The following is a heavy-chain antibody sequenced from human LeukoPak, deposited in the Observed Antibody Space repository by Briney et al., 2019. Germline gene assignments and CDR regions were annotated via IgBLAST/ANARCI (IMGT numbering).Heavy chain of an antibody. J-gene: IGHJ6*03. D-gene: IGHD6-19*01. V-gene: IGHV4-34*01. CDR2: INHSGST. CDR3: ARVFSGYYYYYMAV. CDR1: GGSFSGYY. Sequence: SETLSLTCAVYGGSFSGYYWCWIRQPPGKGLEWIGEINHSGSTNYNPSLKSRVTISVDTSKNQFSLKLSSVTAADTAVYYCARVFSGYYYYYMAVWSKGTTVTVSS.